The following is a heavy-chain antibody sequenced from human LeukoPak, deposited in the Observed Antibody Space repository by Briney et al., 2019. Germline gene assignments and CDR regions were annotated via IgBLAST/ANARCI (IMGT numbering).Heavy chain of an antibody. CDR1: GFIFSNYW. CDR2: IKQDRSEQ. D-gene: IGHD3-16*01. J-gene: IGHJ5*02. CDR3: ARDMIILQS. V-gene: IGHV3-7*04. Sequence: PGGALMLSYSAAGFIFSNYWMTWVHQAPGKGLEWLDNIKQDRSEQYYVDSVKCRFTSARDNAKKSLYLQINSLRAEDTAIYFCARDMIILQSWGQGTLVTVSS.